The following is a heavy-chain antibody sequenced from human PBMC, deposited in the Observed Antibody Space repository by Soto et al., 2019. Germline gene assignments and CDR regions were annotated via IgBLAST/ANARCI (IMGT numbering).Heavy chain of an antibody. D-gene: IGHD6-6*01. Sequence: EVQLLESGGGLVQPGGSLRLSCAASGFTFSSYAMSWVRQAPGKGLEWVSAISGSGGSTYYADSVKGRFTISRDNSKNTLYLQMNSLRAEDTAVYYCVKSKVYSSSPSDYWGQGTLVTVSS. J-gene: IGHJ4*02. CDR3: VKSKVYSSSPSDY. V-gene: IGHV3-23*01. CDR2: ISGSGGST. CDR1: GFTFSSYA.